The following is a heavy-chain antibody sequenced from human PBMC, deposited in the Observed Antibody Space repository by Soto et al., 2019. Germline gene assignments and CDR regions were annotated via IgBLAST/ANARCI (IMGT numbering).Heavy chain of an antibody. CDR1: GGSISSGGFS. Sequence: SETLSLTCAVSGGSISSGGFSWSWFRQPPGKGLEWIGYIYHSRSTYYNPSLKSRVTISVDRSKNQFSLNLSSVTAADAAVYYCASTQHGGNCSGAFDIWGQGTMVTVS. J-gene: IGHJ3*02. CDR2: IYHSRST. D-gene: IGHD2-15*01. CDR3: ASTQHGGNCSGAFDI. V-gene: IGHV4-30-2*01.